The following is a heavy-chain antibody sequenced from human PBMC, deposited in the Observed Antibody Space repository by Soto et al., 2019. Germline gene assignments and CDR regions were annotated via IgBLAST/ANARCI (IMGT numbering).Heavy chain of an antibody. Sequence: WGSLRLSCAASGFSFISYTISCGRQAPGKGLQWVSSITNRGTHTYSADSVKGRFTISRDNDKNSLYLQMNNLRAEDTAIYFCARAHEVAWFDSWGLGTLVTVSS. D-gene: IGHD2-15*01. J-gene: IGHJ5*01. CDR1: GFSFISYT. CDR3: ARAHEVAWFDS. V-gene: IGHV3-21*01. CDR2: ITNRGTHT.